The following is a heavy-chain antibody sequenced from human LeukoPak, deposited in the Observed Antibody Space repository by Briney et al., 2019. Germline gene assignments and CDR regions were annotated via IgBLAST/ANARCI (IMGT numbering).Heavy chain of an antibody. J-gene: IGHJ4*02. V-gene: IGHV3-30-3*01. CDR2: ISYDGSNK. Sequence: GRSLRLSCAASGFTFSSYAMHWVRQAPGKGLEWVAVISYDGSNKYYADSVKGRFTISRDNSKNTLYLQMNSLITEDTAVYYCARDGDTAIRGVNFDHWGQGTLVTVSS. CDR1: GFTFSSYA. D-gene: IGHD3-10*01. CDR3: ARDGDTAIRGVNFDH.